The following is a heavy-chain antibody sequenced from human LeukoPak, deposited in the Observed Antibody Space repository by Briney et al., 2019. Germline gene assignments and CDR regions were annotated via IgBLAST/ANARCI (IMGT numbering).Heavy chain of an antibody. J-gene: IGHJ6*02. CDR2: IIPIFGTA. Sequence: SVKVSCKASGGTFSSYAISWVRQAPGQGLEWMGGIIPIFGTANYAQKFQGRVTITADESTSTAYMELSSLRSEDTAVYYCARDQEYSSGSYYYGMDVWGQGTTVTVSS. CDR1: GGTFSSYA. CDR3: ARDQEYSSGSYYYGMDV. V-gene: IGHV1-69*13. D-gene: IGHD6-19*01.